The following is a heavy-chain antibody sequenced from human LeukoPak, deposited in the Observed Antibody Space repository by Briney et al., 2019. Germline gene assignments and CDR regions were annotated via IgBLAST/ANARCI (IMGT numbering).Heavy chain of an antibody. CDR2: ISGGGST. V-gene: IGHV3-23*01. CDR1: GFTFSSYA. CDR3: GRGRDCDY. J-gene: IGHJ4*02. Sequence: GGSLRLSCAASGFTFSSYAMSWVRQAPGKGLEWVSTISGGGSTYYADSVKGRFIISRDISKNTLYLQMNSLRADDTAVYYCGRGRDCDYCGQGTLVTVSS.